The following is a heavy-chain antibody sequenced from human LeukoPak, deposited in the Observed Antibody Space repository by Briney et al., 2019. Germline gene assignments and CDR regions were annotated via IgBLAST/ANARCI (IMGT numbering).Heavy chain of an antibody. Sequence: GGSLRLSCAASGFTFSSYSMNWVRQAPGKGLEWVSYISSSSSTIYYADSVKGRFTISRDNAKNSLYLQMNSLRAEDTAVYYCATYGSVRGYYCYGMDGWGQGTTVTVSS. CDR1: GFTFSSYS. V-gene: IGHV3-48*04. CDR2: ISSSSSTI. J-gene: IGHJ6*01. CDR3: ATYGSVRGYYCYGMDG. D-gene: IGHD4-17*01.